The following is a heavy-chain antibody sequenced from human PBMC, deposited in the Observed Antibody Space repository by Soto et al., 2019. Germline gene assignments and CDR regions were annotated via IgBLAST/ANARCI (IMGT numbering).Heavy chain of an antibody. D-gene: IGHD6-13*01. V-gene: IGHV3-21*01. CDR1: GFTFRSFT. Sequence: GGSLRLSCAASGFTFRSFTMHWVRQAPGKGLEWVSTISSNSAYIYYTDALRGRFTISRDNAKNSLHLQMNSLRAEDTAVYYCTRDASRDSSARGWFDPWGPGTLVTSP. J-gene: IGHJ5*02. CDR2: ISSNSAYI. CDR3: TRDASRDSSARGWFDP.